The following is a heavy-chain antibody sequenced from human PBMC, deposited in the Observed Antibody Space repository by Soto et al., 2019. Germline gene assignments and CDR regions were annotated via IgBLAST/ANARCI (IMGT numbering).Heavy chain of an antibody. CDR2: ITGSGVMT. CDR1: GFTFSSYA. CDR3: AKDYYDSSGSRYFYALAV. D-gene: IGHD3-22*01. J-gene: IGHJ6*02. Sequence: EVQLLESGGGFVQPGGSLRLSCAASGFTFSSYAMSWVRQAPGKGLEWVSGITGSGVMTYYGDSVRGRFTISRDNSKNTLYLQMNSLRAEDTAVYYCAKDYYDSSGSRYFYALAVWGQGTTVTVSS. V-gene: IGHV3-23*01.